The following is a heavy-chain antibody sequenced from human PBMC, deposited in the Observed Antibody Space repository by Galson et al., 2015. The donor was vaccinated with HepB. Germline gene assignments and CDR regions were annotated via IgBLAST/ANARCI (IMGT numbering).Heavy chain of an antibody. V-gene: IGHV1-18*01. CDR2: ISAYNGDT. CDR1: GYMFTTYG. CDR3: ARDQLAARPGWFDP. Sequence: SVKVSCKASGYMFTTYGINWVRQAPGQGLEWMGWISAYNGDTNYAQKFQGRVTMTTDTPTSTAYMELRSLRSDDTAVYYCARDQLAARPGWFDPWGQGTLVTVSS. D-gene: IGHD6-6*01. J-gene: IGHJ5*02.